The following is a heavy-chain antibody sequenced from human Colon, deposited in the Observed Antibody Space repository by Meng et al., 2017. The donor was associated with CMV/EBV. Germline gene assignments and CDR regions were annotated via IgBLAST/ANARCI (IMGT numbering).Heavy chain of an antibody. CDR3: ARAGTSSQWGFDY. V-gene: IGHV4-4*02. J-gene: IGHJ4*02. CDR1: GGSISSSNW. Sequence: GSLRLSCAVSGGSISSSNWWSWVRQPPGKGLEWIGEIYHSGSTNYNPSLKSRVTISVDKSKNQFSLKLSSVTAADTAVYYCARAGTSSQWGFDYWGQGTLVTVSS. D-gene: IGHD2-2*01. CDR2: IYHSGST.